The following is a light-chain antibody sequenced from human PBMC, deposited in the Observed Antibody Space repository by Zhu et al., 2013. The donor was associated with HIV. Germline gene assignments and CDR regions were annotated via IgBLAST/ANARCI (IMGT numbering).Light chain of an antibody. J-gene: IGKJ4*01. CDR2: GAS. Sequence: EIVLTQSPGTLSLSPGERATLSCRASQSVNSNLAWYQQKPGQAPRLLIYGASTRATGIPARFSGSGSGTEFTLTISSLQSEDFAVYYCQQHSSWPPLTFGGGTKVEIK. CDR3: QQHSSWPPLT. CDR1: QSVNSN. V-gene: IGKV3-15*01.